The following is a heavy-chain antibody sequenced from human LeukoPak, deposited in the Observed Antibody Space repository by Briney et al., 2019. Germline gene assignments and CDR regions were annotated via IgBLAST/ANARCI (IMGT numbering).Heavy chain of an antibody. J-gene: IGHJ4*02. V-gene: IGHV1-18*01. CDR2: ISAYNGNT. CDR3: ARAYSSGWFTHLNY. D-gene: IGHD6-19*01. Sequence: APVKVSCKASGYTFTSYGISWVRQAPGQGLEWMGWISAYNGNTNYAQKLQGRVTMTTDTSTSTAYMELRSLRSDDTAVYYCARAYSSGWFTHLNYWGQGTLVTVSS. CDR1: GYTFTSYG.